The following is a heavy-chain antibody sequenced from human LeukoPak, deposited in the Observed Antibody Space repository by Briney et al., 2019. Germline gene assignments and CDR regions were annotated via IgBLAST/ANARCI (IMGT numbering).Heavy chain of an antibody. Sequence: GGSLRLSCAASGFTFSSYEMNWVRQAPGKGLEWVSYISSGSTIYYADSVKGRFTISRDHAKNSLYLQLNSLRAEDTAVYFCARGPMVRGIFDYWGQGTLVTVSS. CDR1: GFTFSSYE. CDR2: ISSGSTI. CDR3: ARGPMVRGIFDY. D-gene: IGHD3-10*01. V-gene: IGHV3-48*03. J-gene: IGHJ4*02.